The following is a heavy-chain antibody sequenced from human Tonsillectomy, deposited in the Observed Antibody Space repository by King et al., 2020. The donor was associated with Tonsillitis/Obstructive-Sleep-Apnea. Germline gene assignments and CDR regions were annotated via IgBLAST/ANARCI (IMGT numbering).Heavy chain of an antibody. CDR2: IYWDDDK. J-gene: IGHJ3*02. CDR3: AHIDSSSLDWEVADAFDI. Sequence: ITLKESGPTLVKPTQTLTLTCTFSGFSLSTSGVGVGWIRQPPGKALEWLALIYWDDDKRYSPSLKSRLTITKDTSKNQVVLTMTNMDPVDTATYYCAHIDSSSLDWEVADAFDIWGQGTMVTVSS. D-gene: IGHD6-13*01. V-gene: IGHV2-5*02. CDR1: GFSLSTSGVG.